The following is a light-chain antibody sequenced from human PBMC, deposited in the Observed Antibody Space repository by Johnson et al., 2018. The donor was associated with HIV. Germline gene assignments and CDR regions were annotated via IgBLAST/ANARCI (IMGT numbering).Light chain of an antibody. CDR3: AAWDGRLSLYV. CDR2: DND. V-gene: IGLV1-51*01. Sequence: QSVLTQPPSVSAAPGQKVTISCSGSSSNVGSNSVSWYRHFPETAPKVLIYDNDKRPSGIPDRFSSSQSGTSATLCITGLQTGDAADHSCAAWDGRLSLYVFRTVTKVTV. CDR1: SSNVGSNS. J-gene: IGLJ1*01.